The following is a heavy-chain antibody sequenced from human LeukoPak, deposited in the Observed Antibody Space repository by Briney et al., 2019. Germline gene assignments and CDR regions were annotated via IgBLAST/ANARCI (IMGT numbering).Heavy chain of an antibody. D-gene: IGHD3-16*01. CDR3: ARAGMRNPSGETRFDP. J-gene: IGHJ5*02. Sequence: PSETLSLTCAVYGGSFSGYYWSWIRQPPGKGLEWIGEINHSGSTNYNPPLKSRVTISGDTSKNQFSLKLSSVTAADTAVYYCARAGMRNPSGETRFDPWGQGTLVTVSS. V-gene: IGHV4-34*01. CDR1: GGSFSGYY. CDR2: INHSGST.